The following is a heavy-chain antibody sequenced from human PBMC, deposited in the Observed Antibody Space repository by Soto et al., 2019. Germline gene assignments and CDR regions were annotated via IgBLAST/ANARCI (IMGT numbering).Heavy chain of an antibody. CDR2: INPNSGGT. J-gene: IGHJ6*02. CDR3: ARSGDSSSWFTYYYYGMDV. V-gene: IGHV1-2*04. Sequence: QVQLVQSGDEVKKPGASVKVSCKASGYTFTGYYMPWVRQAPGQGLERMGWINPNSGGTNYAQKFQGWVTMTRDTSISTAYMELSRLRSDDTAVYSCARSGDSSSWFTYYYYGMDVWGQGTTVTVSS. CDR1: GYTFTGYY. D-gene: IGHD6-13*01.